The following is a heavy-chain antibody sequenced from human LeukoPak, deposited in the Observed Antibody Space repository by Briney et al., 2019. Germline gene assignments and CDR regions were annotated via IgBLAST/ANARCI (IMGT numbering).Heavy chain of an antibody. CDR1: GFTFSDYY. D-gene: IGHD6-13*01. V-gene: IGHV3-11*06. CDR3: ARVGSIAAAGTPDY. J-gene: IGHJ4*02. CDR2: ISNSGSNT. Sequence: GGSLRLSCAASGFTFSDYYMSWIRQAPGKGLDWVSYISNSGSNTNYADSVKGRFTISRDNAKNSLSLQVNSLRADDTAVYYCARVGSIAAAGTPDYWGQGTLVTVSS.